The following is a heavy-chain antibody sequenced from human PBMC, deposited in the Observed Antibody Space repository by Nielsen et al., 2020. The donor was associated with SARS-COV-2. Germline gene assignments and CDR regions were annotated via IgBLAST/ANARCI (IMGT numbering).Heavy chain of an antibody. V-gene: IGHV4-59*01. CDR3: AREYNSLVSYHYYMDV. CDR1: GGSISTYY. J-gene: IGHJ6*03. Sequence: SETLSLTCTVSGGSISTYYWSWIRQPPGKGLEWIGYISYSGSTNYNPSLKSRVTISLDTSKNQFSLKLSSVAAADTAVYYCAREYNSLVSYHYYMDVWGKGTTVTVSS. D-gene: IGHD6-19*01. CDR2: ISYSGST.